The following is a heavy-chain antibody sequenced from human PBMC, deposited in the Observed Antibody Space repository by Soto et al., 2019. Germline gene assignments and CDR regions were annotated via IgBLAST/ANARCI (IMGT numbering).Heavy chain of an antibody. D-gene: IGHD4-4*01. CDR2: ISSSSSYT. V-gene: IGHV3-11*06. CDR3: ARDKATVIAPYYYYYGMDV. Sequence: QVQLVESGGGLVKPGGSLRLSCAASGFTFSDYYMSWIRQAPGEGLEWVSYISSSSSYTNYADSVKGRFTISRDNAKNSLYLQMNSLRAEDTAVYYCARDKATVIAPYYYYYGMDVWGQGTTVTVSS. J-gene: IGHJ6*02. CDR1: GFTFSDYY.